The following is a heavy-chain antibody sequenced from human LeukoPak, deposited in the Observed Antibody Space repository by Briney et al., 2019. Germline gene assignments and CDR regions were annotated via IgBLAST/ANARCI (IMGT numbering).Heavy chain of an antibody. CDR3: ARAPLWEGQNDY. J-gene: IGHJ4*02. CDR2: INPNSGGT. Sequence: GASVKVSCKASGYTFTGYYMHWVRQAPGQGLEWTGWINPNSGGTNYAQKFQGRVTMTRDTSISTAYMELSRLRSDDTAVYYCARAPLWEGQNDYWGQGTLVTVSS. D-gene: IGHD1-26*01. CDR1: GYTFTGYY. V-gene: IGHV1-2*02.